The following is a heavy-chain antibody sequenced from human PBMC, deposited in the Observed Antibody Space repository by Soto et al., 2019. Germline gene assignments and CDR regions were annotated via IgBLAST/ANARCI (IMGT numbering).Heavy chain of an antibody. CDR1: GFSLSTSGMC. Sequence: SGPTLVKPTQTLTLTCTFSGFSLSTSGMCVSWIRQPPGKALEWLARIDWDDDKYYSTSLKTRLTISKDTSKNQVVLTMTNMDPVDTATYYCARTRGSSSWDSYFDYWGQGTLVTVSS. CDR3: ARTRGSSSWDSYFDY. J-gene: IGHJ4*02. V-gene: IGHV2-70*11. D-gene: IGHD6-13*01. CDR2: IDWDDDK.